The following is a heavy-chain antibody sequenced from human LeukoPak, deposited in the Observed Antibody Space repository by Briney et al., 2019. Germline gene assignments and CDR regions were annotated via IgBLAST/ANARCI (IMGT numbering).Heavy chain of an antibody. V-gene: IGHV4-38-2*01. CDR2: ISHSGST. CDR1: GYSISSGYY. Sequence: SETLSLTCAVSGYSISSGYYWGWIRQPPGKGLEWIGCISHSGSTYYNPSLKSRLTISLDTSKNQLSLKLTSVAAADTAVYYCARGMAAAADYWGQGTLVTVSS. CDR3: ARGMAAAADY. J-gene: IGHJ4*02. D-gene: IGHD6-13*01.